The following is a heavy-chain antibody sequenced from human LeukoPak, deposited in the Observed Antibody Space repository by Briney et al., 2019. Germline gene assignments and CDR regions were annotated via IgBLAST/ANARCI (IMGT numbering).Heavy chain of an antibody. CDR2: IYYSGST. CDR3: ARVTGYMIEDYFDY. CDR1: GGSISSYY. V-gene: IGHV4-59*01. D-gene: IGHD3-22*01. J-gene: IGHJ4*02. Sequence: SETLSLTCTVSGGSISSYYWSWIRQPPGKGLEWIGYIYYSGSTNYKPSLKSRVTISVETSKNQFSLKLGSVTAADTAVYYCARVTGYMIEDYFDYWGQGTLVTVSS.